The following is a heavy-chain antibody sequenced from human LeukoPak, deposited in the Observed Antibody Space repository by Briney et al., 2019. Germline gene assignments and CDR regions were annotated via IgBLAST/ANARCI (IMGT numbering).Heavy chain of an antibody. V-gene: IGHV1-69*13. CDR1: GGTFSSYA. CDR3: ARAAVDIPWVYYYGMDV. Sequence: SVKVSCKASGGTFSSYAISWVRQAPGQGLEWMGGIIPIFGTANYAQKFQGRVTIIADESTSTAYMELSSLRSEDTAVYYCARAAVDIPWVYYYGMDVWGQGTTVTVSS. CDR2: IIPIFGTA. J-gene: IGHJ6*02. D-gene: IGHD5-12*01.